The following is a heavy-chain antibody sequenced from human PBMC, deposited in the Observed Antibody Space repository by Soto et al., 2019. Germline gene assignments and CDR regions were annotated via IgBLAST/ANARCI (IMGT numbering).Heavy chain of an antibody. Sequence: QVPLQESGPRLVRPSGTLSLTCTVSSGSITTANWWSWVRQPPGRGLEWIGEIYHSGSTNYNLSLESRVTLSVDKSKNQFSRRLSSVTAADTAMYYCARRGGGVVLAATSPFDYWGQGTLVTVSS. CDR1: SGSITTANW. V-gene: IGHV4-4*02. CDR2: IYHSGST. J-gene: IGHJ4*02. D-gene: IGHD2-15*01. CDR3: ARRGGGVVLAATSPFDY.